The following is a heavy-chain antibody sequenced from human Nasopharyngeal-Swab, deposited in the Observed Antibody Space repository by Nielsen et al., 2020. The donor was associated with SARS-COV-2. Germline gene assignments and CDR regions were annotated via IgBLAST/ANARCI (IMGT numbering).Heavy chain of an antibody. CDR3: VRPEGVATSFKYYFQYGMDV. D-gene: IGHD5-12*01. J-gene: IGHJ6*02. Sequence: GESLKISCKGSGYSFTGYWIGWVRQMPGKGLEWMGIIYSGDSESRYSPSFQGHVTISADKSTSTAYLQWSSLKASDTAMYYCVRPEGVATSFKYYFQYGMDVWGQGTMVTVPS. CDR1: GYSFTGYW. CDR2: IYSGDSES. V-gene: IGHV5-51*01.